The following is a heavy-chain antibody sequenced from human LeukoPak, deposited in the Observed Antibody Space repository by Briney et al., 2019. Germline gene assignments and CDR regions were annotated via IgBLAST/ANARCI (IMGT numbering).Heavy chain of an antibody. V-gene: IGHV3-7*01. CDR3: ASLYGRYCSGGSCLYGMDV. CDR1: GFTFSSYW. J-gene: IGHJ6*02. CDR2: IKQDGSEK. D-gene: IGHD2-15*01. Sequence: SGGSLRLSCAASGFTFSSYWMSWVRQAPGKGLEWVANIKQDGSEKYYVDSVKGRFTISRDNAKNSLYLQMNSLRAEDTAVYYCASLYGRYCSGGSCLYGMDVWGQGTTVTVSS.